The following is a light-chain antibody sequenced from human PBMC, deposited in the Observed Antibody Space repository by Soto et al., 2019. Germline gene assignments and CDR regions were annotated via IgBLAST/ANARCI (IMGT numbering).Light chain of an antibody. CDR2: GAS. V-gene: IGKV1-27*01. Sequence: DIQMTQSPSSLSASVGDRVTITCRASQGISNYLAWYQQKPGKVPKLLMYGASTLQSGVPSRFSGSGSGTDFTLTISSLQPEDVATYYGQKYNSAPCTFGPGTKVDIK. CDR3: QKYNSAPCT. CDR1: QGISNY. J-gene: IGKJ3*01.